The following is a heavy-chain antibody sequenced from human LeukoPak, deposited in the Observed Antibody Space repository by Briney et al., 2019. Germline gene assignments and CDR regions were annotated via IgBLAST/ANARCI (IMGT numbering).Heavy chain of an antibody. J-gene: IGHJ6*02. CDR3: ARDVQGFWSGKDYYGMDV. CDR1: GYTFTSYG. D-gene: IGHD3-3*01. Sequence: GASVKVSCKASGYTFTSYGISWVRQAPGQGLEWMGWISAYNGNTNYAQKLQGRVTMTTDTSTSTAYMELRSLRSDDTAVYYCARDVQGFWSGKDYYGMDVWGQGTTVTVSS. V-gene: IGHV1-18*01. CDR2: ISAYNGNT.